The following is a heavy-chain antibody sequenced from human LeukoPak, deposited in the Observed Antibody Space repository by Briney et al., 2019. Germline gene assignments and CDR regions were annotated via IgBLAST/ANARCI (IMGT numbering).Heavy chain of an antibody. CDR2: IYSGGST. D-gene: IGHD3-10*01. CDR1: GFTVSSNY. Sequence: PGGSLRLSCAASGFTVSSNYMSWVRQAPGKGLEWVSVIYSGGSTYYADSVKGRFTISRDNSKNTLYVQMNSLRAEDTAVYYCARAGSGSYYPNVYYYYGMDVWGQGTTVTVSS. V-gene: IGHV3-66*01. CDR3: ARAGSGSYYPNVYYYYGMDV. J-gene: IGHJ6*02.